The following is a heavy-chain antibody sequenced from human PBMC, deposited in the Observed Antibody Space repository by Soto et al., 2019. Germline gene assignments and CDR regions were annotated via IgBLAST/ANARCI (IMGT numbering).Heavy chain of an antibody. V-gene: IGHV4-4*07. D-gene: IGHD3-22*01. CDR2: IYTSGST. CDR3: ARDIYYDSSGYYYVEVPHYGMDV. J-gene: IGHJ6*02. CDR1: GGSISSYY. Sequence: PSETLSLTCTVSGGSISSYYWSWIRQPAGKGLEWIGRIYTSGSTNYNPSLKSRVTMSVDTSKNQFSLKLSSVTAADTAVYYCARDIYYDSSGYYYVEVPHYGMDVWGQGTTVTVSS.